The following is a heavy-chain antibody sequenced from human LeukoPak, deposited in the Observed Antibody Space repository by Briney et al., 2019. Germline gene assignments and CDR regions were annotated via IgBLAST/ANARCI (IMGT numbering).Heavy chain of an antibody. D-gene: IGHD1-1*01. V-gene: IGHV1-69*13. CDR2: IIPIFGTA. J-gene: IGHJ6*02. Sequence: SVEVSCMASGGTVSSYAISWVRQAPGQGLEWMGGIIPIFGTANYAQKFQGRVTITADESTSTAYMELSSLRSEDTAVYYCARVIGTTTGYYYYGMDVWGQGTTVTVSS. CDR3: ARVIGTTTGYYYYGMDV. CDR1: GGTVSSYA.